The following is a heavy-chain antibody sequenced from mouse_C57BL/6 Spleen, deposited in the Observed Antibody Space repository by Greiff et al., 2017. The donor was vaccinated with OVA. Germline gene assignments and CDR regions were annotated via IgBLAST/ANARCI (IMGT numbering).Heavy chain of an antibody. CDR1: GFSLTSYG. V-gene: IGHV2-2*01. CDR2: IWSGGST. CDR3: ARRGYDYDGAPFDY. J-gene: IGHJ2*01. D-gene: IGHD2-4*01. Sequence: VQRVESGPGLVQPSQSLSITCTVSGFSLTSYGVHWVRQSPGKGLEWLGVIWSGGSTDYNAAFISRLSISKDNSKSQVFFKMNSLQADDTAIYYCARRGYDYDGAPFDYWGQGTTLTVSS.